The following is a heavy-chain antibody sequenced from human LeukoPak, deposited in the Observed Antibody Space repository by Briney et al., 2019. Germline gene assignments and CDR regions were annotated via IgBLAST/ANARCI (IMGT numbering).Heavy chain of an antibody. CDR2: IYIGGST. CDR3: ARDRFLPAAIPANYYYYYGMDV. CDR1: GLTVSSNY. Sequence: HAGGSRRLSCAASGLTVSSNYMSWVRQAPGKGLGWGSVIYIGGSTYYADSVKGRFTISRDNSKNTLYLQMNSLRAEDTAVYYCARDRFLPAAIPANYYYYYGMDVWGKGTTVTVSS. D-gene: IGHD2-2*02. V-gene: IGHV3-53*01. J-gene: IGHJ6*04.